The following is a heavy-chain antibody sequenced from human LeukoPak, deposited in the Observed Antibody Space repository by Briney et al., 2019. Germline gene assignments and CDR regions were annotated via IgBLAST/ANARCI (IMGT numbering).Heavy chain of an antibody. CDR2: IWCDGSNK. Sequence: PGRSLRLSCAASGFTFSSYGMHWVRQAPGKGLEWVAVIWCDGSNKYYADSVKGRFTISRDNAKNSLYLQMNSLRAEDTAVYYCARDRIAVVLFDYWGQGTLVTVSS. J-gene: IGHJ4*02. V-gene: IGHV3-33*01. CDR1: GFTFSSYG. CDR3: ARDRIAVVLFDY. D-gene: IGHD6-19*01.